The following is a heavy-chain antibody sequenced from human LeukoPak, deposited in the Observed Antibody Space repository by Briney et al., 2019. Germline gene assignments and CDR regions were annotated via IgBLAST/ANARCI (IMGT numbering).Heavy chain of an antibody. Sequence: PGGSLRLSCAASGFTVSRNYMNWVRQAPGEGLEWVSVLYSGGSTDYADSVKGRFTISRDNSKNTLYLQMDSLRAEDTAVYYCARANYQFDYWGQGTLVTVSS. CDR3: ARANYQFDY. J-gene: IGHJ4*02. D-gene: IGHD1-7*01. CDR1: GFTVSRNY. V-gene: IGHV3-53*01. CDR2: LYSGGST.